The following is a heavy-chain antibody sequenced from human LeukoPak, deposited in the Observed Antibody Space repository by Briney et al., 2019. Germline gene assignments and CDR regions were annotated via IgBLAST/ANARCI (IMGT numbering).Heavy chain of an antibody. J-gene: IGHJ3*02. V-gene: IGHV3-7*01. Sequence: GGSLRLSCAASGFTFSSYWMSWVRQAPGKGLEWVANIKQDGSEKYYVDSVKGRFTISRDNAKNSLYLQMNSLRAEDTAVYYCARVVVVAATPEPFDIWGQGTMVTVSS. D-gene: IGHD2-15*01. CDR3: ARVVVVAATPEPFDI. CDR1: GFTFSSYW. CDR2: IKQDGSEK.